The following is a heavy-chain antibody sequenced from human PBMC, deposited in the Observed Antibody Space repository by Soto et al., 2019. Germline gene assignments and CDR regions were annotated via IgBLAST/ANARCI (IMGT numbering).Heavy chain of an antibody. CDR3: ARSGYFDY. CDR1: GFTFSTYS. D-gene: IGHD2-8*02. V-gene: IGHV3-48*01. J-gene: IGHJ4*02. Sequence: EVQLVESGGGLVQPGGSLRLSCAASGFTFSTYSMNWVRQAPGKGLEWVSYISSTGNTIYYPDSVKGRFTISRDTAKKSLYLQMNSQRAEDTAVYYCARSGYFDYWGQGTLVTVSS. CDR2: ISSTGNTI.